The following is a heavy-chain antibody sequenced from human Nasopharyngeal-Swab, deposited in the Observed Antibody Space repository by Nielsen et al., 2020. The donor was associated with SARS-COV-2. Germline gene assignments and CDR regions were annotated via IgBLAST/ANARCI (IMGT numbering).Heavy chain of an antibody. CDR3: ARRYGGWTGPYYYYMDV. CDR2: IYHSGST. CDR1: GYSISSGYY. D-gene: IGHD3/OR15-3a*01. J-gene: IGHJ6*03. V-gene: IGHV4-38-2*01. Sequence: SETLSLTCAVSGYSISSGYYWGWIRQPPGKGLEWIGSIYHSGSTYYNPSLKSRVTISVDTSKNQFSLKLSSVTAADTAVYYCARRYGGWTGPYYYYMDVWGKGTTVTVSS.